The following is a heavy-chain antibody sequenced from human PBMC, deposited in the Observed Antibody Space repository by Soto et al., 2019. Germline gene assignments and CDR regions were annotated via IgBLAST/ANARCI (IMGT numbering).Heavy chain of an antibody. CDR3: TKGSSTSCFSPLDH. Sequence: EVQVVEWGGGLEQPGRSLRLSCAASGFSFDDYAMHWVRQAPGKGLEWVSCISWNSGNIVYSDSVKGRFTISRDNAKNSLSLQMNSLRAEDTAFYYCTKGSSTSCFSPLDHWGQGTLVTLSS. J-gene: IGHJ4*02. CDR2: ISWNSGNI. CDR1: GFSFDDYA. V-gene: IGHV3-9*01. D-gene: IGHD2-2*01.